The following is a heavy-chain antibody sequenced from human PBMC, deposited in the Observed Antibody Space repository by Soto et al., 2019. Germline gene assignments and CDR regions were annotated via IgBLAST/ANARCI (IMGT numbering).Heavy chain of an antibody. Sequence: PSETLSLTCTVSGGSISSGGYYWSWIRQHPGKGLEWIGYIYYSGSTYYNPSLKSRVTISVDTSKNQFSLKLSSVTAADTAVYYCARHYYGSGSYFFLYNWFDPWGQGTLVTVSS. CDR3: ARHYYGSGSYFFLYNWFDP. J-gene: IGHJ5*02. CDR1: GGSISSGGYY. CDR2: IYYSGST. V-gene: IGHV4-31*03. D-gene: IGHD3-10*01.